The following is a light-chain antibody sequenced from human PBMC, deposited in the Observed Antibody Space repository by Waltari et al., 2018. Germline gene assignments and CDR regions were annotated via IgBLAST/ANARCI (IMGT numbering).Light chain of an antibody. J-gene: IGLJ3*02. CDR1: SSVVGGYSL. CDR3: CSYVRNVTWV. CDR2: EDS. Sequence: QSALTQPASVSGSPGQSITLSCIGTSSVVGGYSLVSWYQQHPGKAPKLMIYEDSKRPAGVSNRLSGLKTGNTASLTISGLQAEDEADYYCCSYVRNVTWVFGGGTKLTVL. V-gene: IGLV2-23*01.